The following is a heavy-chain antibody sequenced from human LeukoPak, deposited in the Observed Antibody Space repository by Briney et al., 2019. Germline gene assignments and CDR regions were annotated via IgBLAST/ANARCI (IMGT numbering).Heavy chain of an antibody. V-gene: IGHV3-30-3*01. CDR1: GFTFSSYA. J-gene: IGHJ4*02. Sequence: LPGGSLRLSCAASGFTFSSYAMHWVRQAPGKGLEWVAVISYDGSNKYYADSVKGRFTISRDNSKNTLYLQMNSLRAEDTAVYYCARDKGRTGFDYWGQGTLVTVSS. CDR2: ISYDGSNK. D-gene: IGHD1-1*01. CDR3: ARDKGRTGFDY.